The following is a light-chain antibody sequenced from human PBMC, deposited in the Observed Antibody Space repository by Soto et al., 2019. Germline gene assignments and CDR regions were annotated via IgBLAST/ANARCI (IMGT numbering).Light chain of an antibody. Sequence: EIVLTQSPGTLSLSPGERATLSCRASQSVSSSYLAWYQKKPGQAPRLLTYGASSRATGIPDRFSGSGSGTDFTLTISRLEPEDFAVYYCQQYGSSPSRTFGQGTKVEIK. J-gene: IGKJ1*01. V-gene: IGKV3-20*01. CDR2: GAS. CDR3: QQYGSSPSRT. CDR1: QSVSSSY.